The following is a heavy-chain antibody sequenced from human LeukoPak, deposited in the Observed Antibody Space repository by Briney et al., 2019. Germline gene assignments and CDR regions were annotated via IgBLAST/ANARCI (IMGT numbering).Heavy chain of an antibody. V-gene: IGHV3-30*04. J-gene: IGHJ4*02. CDR2: ISYDGSNK. CDR3: ARAVVRGVLDY. CDR1: GFTFSSYA. Sequence: GGSLRLSCAASGFTFSSYAMHWVRQAPGKGLEWVAVISYDGSNKYYADSAKGRFTISRDNSKNTLYLQMNSLRAEDTAVYYCARAVVRGVLDYWGQGILVTVSS. D-gene: IGHD3-10*02.